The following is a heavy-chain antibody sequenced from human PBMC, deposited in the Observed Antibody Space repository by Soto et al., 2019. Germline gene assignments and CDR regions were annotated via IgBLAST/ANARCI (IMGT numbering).Heavy chain of an antibody. CDR3: ARSPRVVVAATYYYYGLDV. J-gene: IGHJ6*04. D-gene: IGHD2-15*01. Sequence: QVQLVQSGAEVKKPGASVKVSCKASGYTFTSYAVTWVRQAPGQGLDWMGWISASNDNTNYAQKLQGRVTMTTDTSTGTAYLELRSLRSDDTDVYYCARSPRVVVAATYYYYGLDVWGEGTTVTVSS. V-gene: IGHV1-18*01. CDR1: GYTFTSYA. CDR2: ISASNDNT.